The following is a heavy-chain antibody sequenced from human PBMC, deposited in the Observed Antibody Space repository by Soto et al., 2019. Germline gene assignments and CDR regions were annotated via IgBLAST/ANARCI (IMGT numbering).Heavy chain of an antibody. CDR2: ISWNSGSI. CDR3: AKAAGPSGSYYPFDY. CDR1: GFTFDDGA. D-gene: IGHD1-26*01. J-gene: IGHJ4*02. Sequence: PGGSLRLSCAASGFTFDDGAMHWVRQAPGKGLEWVSGISWNSGSIGYADSVKGRFTISRDNAKNSLYLQMNSLRAEDTALYYCAKAAGPSGSYYPFDYWGQGTLVTVSS. V-gene: IGHV3-9*01.